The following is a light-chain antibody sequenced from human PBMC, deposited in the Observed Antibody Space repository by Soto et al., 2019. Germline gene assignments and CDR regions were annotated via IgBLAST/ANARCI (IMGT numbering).Light chain of an antibody. CDR2: EAS. CDR3: QQFNNYPLT. CDR1: QGISSA. Sequence: AIQMTQSPSSLSASVGDRITITCRASQGISSALAWYQQKPGKAPKLLIYEASILQSGVPSRFSGSGSGTEFTLTISSLQPEDFATYYCQQFNNYPLTFGGGTKGDIK. V-gene: IGKV1D-13*01. J-gene: IGKJ4*01.